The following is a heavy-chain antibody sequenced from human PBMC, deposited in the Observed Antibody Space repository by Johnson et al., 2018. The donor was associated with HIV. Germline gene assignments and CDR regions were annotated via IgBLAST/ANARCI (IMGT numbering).Heavy chain of an antibody. V-gene: IGHV3-23*04. D-gene: IGHD3-22*01. CDR2: INSDGSST. CDR3: AKRSPYYYDPGGAFDI. J-gene: IGHJ3*02. CDR1: GFTVSTKY. Sequence: EVQLVESGGGLVQPGGSQRLSCAASGFTVSTKYMTWVRQTPRKGLEWVSRINSDGSSTYYADSVKGRFTISRDNSKNTLYLQMNSLRAEDTAVYYCAKRSPYYYDPGGAFDIWGQGTMVTVSS.